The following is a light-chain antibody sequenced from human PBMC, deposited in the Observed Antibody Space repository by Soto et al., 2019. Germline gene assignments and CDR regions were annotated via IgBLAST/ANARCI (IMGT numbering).Light chain of an antibody. J-gene: IGLJ2*01. Sequence: SSELTQPPSVSVAPGQTARITCGGTNIGRKSVHWYQQKPGQAPVVVVYDDRDRPSGIPERFSGSKSGNTASLTVSGLQAEDEGDYYCSSYGGSNNLVFGGGTKLTVL. CDR1: NIGRKS. V-gene: IGLV3-21*02. CDR3: SSYGGSNNLV. CDR2: DDR.